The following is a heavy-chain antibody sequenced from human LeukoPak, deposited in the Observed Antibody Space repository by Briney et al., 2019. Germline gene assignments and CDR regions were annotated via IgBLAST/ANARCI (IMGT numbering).Heavy chain of an antibody. J-gene: IGHJ6*02. CDR1: GFTFSSYW. V-gene: IGHV3-7*01. D-gene: IGHD2-2*01. Sequence: GGSLRLSCAASGFTFSSYWMSWVRQAPGKGLEWVANIKQDGSEKYYVDSVKGRFTISRDNAKNSLYLQMNGLRAEDTAVYYCATLGYCSSTSCPSPYYYYGMDVWGQGTTVTVSS. CDR3: ATLGYCSSTSCPSPYYYYGMDV. CDR2: IKQDGSEK.